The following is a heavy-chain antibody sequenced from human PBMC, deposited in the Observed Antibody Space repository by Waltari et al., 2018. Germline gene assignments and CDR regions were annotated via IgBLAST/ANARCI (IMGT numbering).Heavy chain of an antibody. V-gene: IGHV4-38-2*01. CDR2: IDHSGST. D-gene: IGHD2-21*01. Sequence: QVQLQESGPGLVKPSETLSLPCAVSGYSISSGYYWGWTRQPPGKGLEWIGSIDHSGSTYYNPSLKSRVTIAVDTSKNQFALKLSSVTAADTAVYYCANSGEIATILFDYWGQGTLVTVSS. J-gene: IGHJ4*02. CDR3: ANSGEIATILFDY. CDR1: GYSISSGYY.